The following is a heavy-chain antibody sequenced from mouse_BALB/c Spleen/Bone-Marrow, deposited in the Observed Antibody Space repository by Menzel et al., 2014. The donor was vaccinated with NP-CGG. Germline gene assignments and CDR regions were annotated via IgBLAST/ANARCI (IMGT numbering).Heavy chain of an antibody. CDR1: GFTFSDYY. J-gene: IGHJ3*01. D-gene: IGHD1-1*01. CDR3: ANYYGSTWCAY. Sequence: EVKVVESGGGLVKPGGSLKLSCAASGFTFSDYYMYWVRQTPEKRLEWVATISDGGSYTYYPDSVKGRFTISRDNAKNNLYLQMSSLKSEDTAMYYCANYYGSTWCAYWGKGTPVTVSA. CDR2: ISDGGSYT. V-gene: IGHV5-4*02.